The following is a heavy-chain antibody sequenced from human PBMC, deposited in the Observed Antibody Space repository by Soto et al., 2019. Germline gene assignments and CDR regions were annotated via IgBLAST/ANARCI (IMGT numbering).Heavy chain of an antibody. D-gene: IGHD3-16*01. Sequence: QITLKESGPTLVKPTQTLTLTCTFPGFSLSTSGVGVGWIRQPPGKALEWLALIYWDEDKSYSPSLKSRLTIPKEPSKNQVVLTMTNLDPGDTATYYCAHLRDLTTFGAWGPGTLVTGSS. CDR3: AHLRDLTTFGA. V-gene: IGHV2-5*02. CDR1: GFSLSTSGVG. J-gene: IGHJ5*02. CDR2: IYWDEDK.